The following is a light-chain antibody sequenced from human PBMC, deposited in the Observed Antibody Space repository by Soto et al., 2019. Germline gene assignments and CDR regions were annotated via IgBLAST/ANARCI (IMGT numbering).Light chain of an antibody. CDR1: QSVSSSY. V-gene: IGKV3-20*01. CDR3: QQYKKWPPIT. J-gene: IGKJ5*01. CDR2: GAS. Sequence: IVLTQSPGTLSLSPGERATLSCRSSQSVSSSYLAWYQQKPGQAPRLLXYGASSRATGIPDRFSGSGSGTEFTLTISSLQTEDFAVYYCQQYKKWPPITFGQGTRLEIK.